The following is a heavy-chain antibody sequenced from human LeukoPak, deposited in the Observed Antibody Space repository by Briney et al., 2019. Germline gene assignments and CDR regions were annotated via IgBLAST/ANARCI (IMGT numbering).Heavy chain of an antibody. CDR2: ISGSGGST. Sequence: PGGSLRLSCAASGFTFSSYGMRWVRQAPGKGLEWVSAISGSGGSTYYADSVKGRFTISRDNSKNTLYLQMNSLRAEDTAVYYCAKCILTGYYKGYMDVWGKGTTVTISS. J-gene: IGHJ6*03. D-gene: IGHD3-9*01. V-gene: IGHV3-23*01. CDR3: AKCILTGYYKGYMDV. CDR1: GFTFSSYG.